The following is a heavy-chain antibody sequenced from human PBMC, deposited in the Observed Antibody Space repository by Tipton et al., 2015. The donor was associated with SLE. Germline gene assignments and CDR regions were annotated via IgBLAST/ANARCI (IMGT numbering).Heavy chain of an antibody. CDR2: IYHGGST. Sequence: TLSLTCAVSGASISSGYYSWSWVRQPPGKGLEWVGNIYHGGSTYDGPSLKSRVTISVDTSRNQFSLKLTSVTAADTAVYYCAREKSPERGGMDVWGQGTMVTVSS. V-gene: IGHV4-30-2*01. CDR3: AREKSPERGGMDV. CDR1: GASISSGYYS. D-gene: IGHD2-2*01. J-gene: IGHJ6*02.